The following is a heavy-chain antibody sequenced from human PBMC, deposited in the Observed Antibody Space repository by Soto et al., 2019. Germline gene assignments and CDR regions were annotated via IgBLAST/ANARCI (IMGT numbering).Heavy chain of an antibody. CDR3: ARDPLSGYSSGWQYYFDY. D-gene: IGHD6-19*01. V-gene: IGHV3-33*01. J-gene: IGHJ4*02. CDR1: GFTFSSYG. Sequence: GGSLRLSCAASGFTFSSYGMHWVRQAPGKGLEWVAVIWYDGSNKYYADSVKGRFTISRDNSKNTLYLQMNSLRAEDTAVYYCARDPLSGYSSGWQYYFDYWGQGTLVTVSS. CDR2: IWYDGSNK.